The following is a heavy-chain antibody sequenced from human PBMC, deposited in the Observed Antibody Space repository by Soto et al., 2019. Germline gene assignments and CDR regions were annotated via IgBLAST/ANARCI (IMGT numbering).Heavy chain of an antibody. CDR3: TRAAWFPYLSFY. CDR1: GFTFSRFE. CDR2: ISSSGSTA. Sequence: GGSLRLSCAASGFTFSRFELHWVRQAPGKGLEWISYISSSGSTAYYAPSVEGRFTISRDNANNSVYLQMDSLRAEDTALYYCTRAAWFPYLSFYWGQVALVTVSS. D-gene: IGHD3-10*01. V-gene: IGHV3-48*03. J-gene: IGHJ4*02.